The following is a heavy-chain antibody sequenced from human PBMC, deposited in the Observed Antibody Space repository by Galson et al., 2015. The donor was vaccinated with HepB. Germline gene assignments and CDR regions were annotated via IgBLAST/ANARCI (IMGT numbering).Heavy chain of an antibody. V-gene: IGHV1-69*13. Sequence: SVKVSCKASGGTFSSYAISWVRQAPGQGLEWMGGIIPIFGTANYAQKFQGRVTITADESTSTAYMELSSLRSEDTAVYYCAREVVTVPYFDYWGQGTLVTVSS. D-gene: IGHD3-22*01. CDR2: IIPIFGTA. J-gene: IGHJ4*02. CDR3: AREVVTVPYFDY. CDR1: GGTFSSYA.